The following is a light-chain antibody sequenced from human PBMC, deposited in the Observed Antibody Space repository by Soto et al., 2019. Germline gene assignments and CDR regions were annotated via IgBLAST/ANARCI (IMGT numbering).Light chain of an antibody. V-gene: IGKV3-11*01. CDR3: QQRSKWPLT. J-gene: IGKJ4*01. CDR2: DAS. Sequence: ENVFLQSPATLYLTEGERATLSCRASQSVSSYLAWDQQKPGQAHRLVIYDASNSATCIPARFSGSGSRTDFTLTISCLVPEDFAVYYCQQRSKWPLTYGGGTKV. CDR1: QSVSSY.